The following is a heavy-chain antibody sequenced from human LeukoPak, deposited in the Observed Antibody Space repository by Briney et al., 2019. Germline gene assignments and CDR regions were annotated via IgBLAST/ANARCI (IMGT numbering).Heavy chain of an antibody. Sequence: ASVKVSCKASGGTFSSYAISWVRQAPGQGLEWMGGISAYNGNTNYAQKLQGRVTMTTDTSTSTAYMELRSLRSDDTAVYYCARDRSYDFWSGYYPFDYWGQGTLVTVSS. CDR3: ARDRSYDFWSGYYPFDY. CDR1: GGTFSSYA. V-gene: IGHV1-18*01. J-gene: IGHJ4*02. D-gene: IGHD3-3*01. CDR2: ISAYNGNT.